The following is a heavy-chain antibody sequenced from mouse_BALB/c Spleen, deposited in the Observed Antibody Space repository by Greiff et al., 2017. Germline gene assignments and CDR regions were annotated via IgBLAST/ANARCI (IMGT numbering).Heavy chain of an antibody. CDR1: GYTFTSYW. CDR3: ARPPNWENYYAMDY. V-gene: IGHV1-7*01. D-gene: IGHD4-1*01. CDR2: INPSTGYT. Sequence: QVQLQQSGAELAKPGASVKMSCKASGYTFTSYWMHWVKQRPGQGLEWIGYINPSTGYTEYNQKFKDKATLTADKSSSTAYMQMSSLTSEDSAVYYCARPPNWENYYAMDYWGQGTSVTVSS. J-gene: IGHJ4*01.